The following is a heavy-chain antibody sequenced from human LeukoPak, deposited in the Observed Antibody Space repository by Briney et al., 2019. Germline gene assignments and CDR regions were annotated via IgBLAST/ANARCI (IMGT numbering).Heavy chain of an antibody. V-gene: IGHV3-30*04. D-gene: IGHD1-26*01. CDR3: ARDSGSYFGDY. CDR1: GFTFSSYA. Sequence: RRSLRLSCAASGFTFSSYAMHWVRQAPGKGLEWVAVISYDGSNKYYADSVKGRFTISRDNSKNTLYPQMNSLRAEDTAVYYCARDSGSYFGDYWGQGTLVTVSS. J-gene: IGHJ4*02. CDR2: ISYDGSNK.